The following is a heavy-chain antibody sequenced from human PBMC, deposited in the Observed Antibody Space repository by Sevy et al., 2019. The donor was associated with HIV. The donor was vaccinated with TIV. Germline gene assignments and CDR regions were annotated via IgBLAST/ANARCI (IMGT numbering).Heavy chain of an antibody. CDR3: ARSVHSYAPTEGLYYYYGMDV. V-gene: IGHV1-69*13. CDR2: IIPIFGTA. D-gene: IGHD5-18*01. Sequence: ASVKVSCKASGGTFSSYAISWVRQAPGQGLEWMGGIIPIFGTANYAQKFQGRVTITADESTSTAYMELSSLRSEDTAVYYCARSVHSYAPTEGLYYYYGMDVWGQGTTVTVSS. CDR1: GGTFSSYA. J-gene: IGHJ6*02.